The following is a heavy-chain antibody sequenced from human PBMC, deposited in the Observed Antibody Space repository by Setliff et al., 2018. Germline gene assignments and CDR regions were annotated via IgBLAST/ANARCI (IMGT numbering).Heavy chain of an antibody. J-gene: IGHJ3*02. CDR3: ASSSGSSSSDAFDI. CDR2: IYPGDSDT. CDR1: GYRFSSHW. D-gene: IGHD1-26*01. Sequence: GESLKISCKGSGYRFSSHWIGWVRQMPGKGLEWMGIIYPGDSDTRYSPSFQGQVTIPADKSISTAYLQWSSLKASDTAMYYCASSSGSSSSDAFDIWGQGTTVTVSS. V-gene: IGHV5-51*01.